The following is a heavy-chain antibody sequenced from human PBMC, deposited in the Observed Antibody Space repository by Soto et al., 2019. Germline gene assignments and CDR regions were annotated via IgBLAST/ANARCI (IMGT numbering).Heavy chain of an antibody. J-gene: IGHJ4*02. Sequence: QVQMVQSGPEVKKPGASVKISCKASEQTITGHSIQWVRQAPGQGLEWMGWINPKGDGKKYAQHFQGRITVTKDTSIKTCYMELRELTSDDTAVYYCTSVPLPYTNNDHLEQGGQGSVVTASS. CDR1: EQTITGHS. V-gene: IGHV1-2*02. D-gene: IGHD1-1*01. CDR2: INPKGDGK. CDR3: TSVPLPYTNNDHLEQ.